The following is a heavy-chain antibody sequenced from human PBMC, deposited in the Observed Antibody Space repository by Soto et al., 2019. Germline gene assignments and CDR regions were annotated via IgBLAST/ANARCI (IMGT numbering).Heavy chain of an antibody. J-gene: IGHJ6*02. CDR2: ISSSGSTI. D-gene: IGHD7-27*01. CDR1: GFTFSDYY. CDR3: AKDRSRGQNWGWVAHYGMDV. V-gene: IGHV3-11*04. Sequence: PGGSLRLSCAASGFTFSDYYMSWIRQAPGKGLEWVSYISSSGSTIYYADSVKGRFTISRDNAKNSLYLQMNSLRAEDTAVYYCAKDRSRGQNWGWVAHYGMDVWGQGTTVTVSS.